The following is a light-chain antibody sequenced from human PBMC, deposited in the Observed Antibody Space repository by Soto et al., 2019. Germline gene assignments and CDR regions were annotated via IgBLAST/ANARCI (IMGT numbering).Light chain of an antibody. CDR3: QQRGSWPAT. V-gene: IGKV3D-20*02. Sequence: EIVLTQSPATLSLSPGERATLSCRASQSVGSSYLAWYQQKPGQAPRVLIYGTSSRATGIPDRFSGSGSGTDFTLTISSLEAEDSAVYYCQQRGSWPATFGPGTKVDIK. CDR1: QSVGSSY. J-gene: IGKJ3*01. CDR2: GTS.